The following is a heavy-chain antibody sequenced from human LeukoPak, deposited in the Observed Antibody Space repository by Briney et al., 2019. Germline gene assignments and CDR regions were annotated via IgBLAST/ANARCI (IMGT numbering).Heavy chain of an antibody. J-gene: IGHJ4*02. Sequence: PGGSLILYCAASGFTFTTYAMGWVRQSPGKGLEWVSSISGGGGGTYYAEFVKGRFTISRDNSKNTLYLQMNSLRAEDTAVYYCAKFYDILTGYFDHWGQGTLVTVSS. V-gene: IGHV3-23*01. D-gene: IGHD3-9*01. CDR2: ISGGGGGT. CDR1: GFTFTTYA. CDR3: AKFYDILTGYFDH.